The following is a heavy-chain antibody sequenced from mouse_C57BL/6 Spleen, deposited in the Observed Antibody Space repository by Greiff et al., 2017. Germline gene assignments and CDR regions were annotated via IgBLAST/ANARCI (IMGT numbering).Heavy chain of an antibody. CDR3: AWGPITTVVANYFDY. D-gene: IGHD1-1*01. J-gene: IGHJ2*01. Sequence: VQLQESGAELARPGASVKLSCKASGYTFTSYGISWVKQRTGQGLEWIGEIYPRSGNTYYNEKFKGKATLTADKSSSTAYMELRSLTSEDSAVYFCAWGPITTVVANYFDYWGQGTTLTVSS. V-gene: IGHV1-81*01. CDR1: GYTFTSYG. CDR2: IYPRSGNT.